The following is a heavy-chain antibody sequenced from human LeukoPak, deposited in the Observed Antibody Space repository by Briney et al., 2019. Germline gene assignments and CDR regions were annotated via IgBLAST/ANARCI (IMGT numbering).Heavy chain of an antibody. Sequence: PSDTLSLTCAVSGYSIRSSNWWGWIRQPPGGGLGWIGYIHHGGGMYYNPSLKSRVAMSVDVSKNQFSLKVNSVTAVDTAMYYCAKKIDGHNWFDPWGQGTLVTVSS. D-gene: IGHD2-21*01. CDR2: IHHGGGM. CDR3: AKKIDGHNWFDP. CDR1: GYSIRSSNW. J-gene: IGHJ5*02. V-gene: IGHV4-28*05.